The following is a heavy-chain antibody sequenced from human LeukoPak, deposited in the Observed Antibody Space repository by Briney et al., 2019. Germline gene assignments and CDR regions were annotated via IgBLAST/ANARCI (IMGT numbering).Heavy chain of an antibody. D-gene: IGHD4-17*01. CDR3: ARTKGDYGDYVFDY. CDR1: GGSISSYY. CDR2: IYTSGST. J-gene: IGHJ4*02. V-gene: IGHV4-4*09. Sequence: PSETLSLTCTVSGGSISSYYWSWIRQPPGKGLEWIGYIYTSGSTNYNPSLKGRVTISVGTSKNQFSLKLSSVTAADTAVYYCARTKGDYGDYVFDYWGQGTLVTVSS.